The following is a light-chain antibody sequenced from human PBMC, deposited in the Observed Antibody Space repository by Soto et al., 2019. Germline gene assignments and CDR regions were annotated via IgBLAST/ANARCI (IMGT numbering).Light chain of an antibody. CDR1: TGAVTTGYY. CDR2: NTN. V-gene: IGLV7-43*01. CDR3: LLYYGGSWV. J-gene: IGLJ3*02. Sequence: QAVVTQEPSLTVSPGGTVTLTCASSTGAVTTGYYPSWFQHKPGHAPRALIYNTNDKHSWIPARLSGSLLGDKAALTLSGVQPEDEAEYYCLLYYGGSWVFGGGTKLTVL.